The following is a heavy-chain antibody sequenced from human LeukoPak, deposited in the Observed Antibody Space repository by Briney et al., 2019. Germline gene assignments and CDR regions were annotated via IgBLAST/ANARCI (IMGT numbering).Heavy chain of an antibody. CDR2: ISSSSSTI. CDR3: ARDKYYGGKELFGY. Sequence: PSETLSLTCAVSGGSISSGGYSWSWVRQAPGKGLEWVSYISSSSSTIYYAESVRGRFTISRDNVQSSVYLQMNSLRAEDTAVYYCARDKYYGGKELFGYWGQGTLVTVSS. CDR1: GGSISSGGYS. J-gene: IGHJ4*02. V-gene: IGHV3-48*01. D-gene: IGHD4-23*01.